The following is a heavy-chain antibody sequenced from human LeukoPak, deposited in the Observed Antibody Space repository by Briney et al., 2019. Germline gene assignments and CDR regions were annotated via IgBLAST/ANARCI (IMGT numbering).Heavy chain of an antibody. V-gene: IGHV4-59*01. Sequence: PSETLSLTCTVSGGSISSYYWSWIRQPPGKELEWIGYIYYSGITNYNPSLKSRVTISVDTSKNQFSLKLSSLTAADTAVYYCATASHSRVDYWGQGTLVTVSS. J-gene: IGHJ4*02. CDR2: IYYSGIT. CDR1: GGSISSYY. CDR3: ATASHSRVDY. D-gene: IGHD2-15*01.